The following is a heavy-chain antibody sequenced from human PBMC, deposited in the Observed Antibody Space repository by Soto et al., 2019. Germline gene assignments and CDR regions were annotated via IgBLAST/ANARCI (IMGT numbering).Heavy chain of an antibody. J-gene: IGHJ6*02. CDR2: IIPIFGTA. CDR1: GGTFSSYA. D-gene: IGHD1-26*01. V-gene: IGHV1-69*01. CDR3: ARCVTATDPPQEWELRGHYYYGMDV. Sequence: QVQLVQSGAEVKKPGSSVKVSCKASGGTFSSYAISWVRQAPGQGLEWMGWIIPIFGTANYAQKFQGRVPITADESTRTAYRELSSLRSEDTAVYYCARCVTATDPPQEWELRGHYYYGMDVLGQGTTVTVSS.